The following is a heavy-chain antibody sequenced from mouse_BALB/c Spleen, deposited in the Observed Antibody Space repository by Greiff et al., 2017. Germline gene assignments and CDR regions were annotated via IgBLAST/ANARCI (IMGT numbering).Heavy chain of an antibody. V-gene: IGHV5-6-4*01. CDR1: GFTFSSYT. CDR2: ISSGGSYT. CDR3: TRDRDGYAMDY. Sequence: EVHLVESGGGLVKPGGSLKLSCAASGFTFSSYTMSWVRQTPEKRLEWVATISSGGSYTYYPDSVKGRFTISRDNAKNTLYLQMSSLKSEDTAMYDCTRDRDGYAMDYWGQGTSVTVSS. J-gene: IGHJ4*01. D-gene: IGHD2-3*01.